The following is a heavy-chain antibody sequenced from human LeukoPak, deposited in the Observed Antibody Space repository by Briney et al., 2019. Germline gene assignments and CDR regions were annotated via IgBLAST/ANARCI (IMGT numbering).Heavy chain of an antibody. CDR3: ARHEATVTNFDY. J-gene: IGHJ4*02. V-gene: IGHV4-59*08. Sequence: PSETLSLTCTDPGGSISSYYWSSIRQPPGKGLEWVGYIYYSGRTNYNPSPQSRATISVHTSKTRFSRKLSSVTAAHTAVSYCARHEATVTNFDYWGQGTLVTVSS. CDR1: GGSISSYY. CDR2: IYYSGRT. D-gene: IGHD4-17*01.